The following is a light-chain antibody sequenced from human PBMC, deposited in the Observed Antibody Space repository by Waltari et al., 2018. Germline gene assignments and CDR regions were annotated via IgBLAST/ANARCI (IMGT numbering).Light chain of an antibody. Sequence: DVVMTQSPLSLPVTLGQPASISCRSSQSLVYGDGNTYLNWFQQRPGQSPRRLIYKVSNRDSGVPDRFSGSGSGTDFTLKISRVEAEDVGVYYCRQGAHWPPTFGQGTKVEIK. CDR2: KVS. CDR3: RQGAHWPPT. CDR1: QSLVYGDGNTY. V-gene: IGKV2-30*01. J-gene: IGKJ2*01.